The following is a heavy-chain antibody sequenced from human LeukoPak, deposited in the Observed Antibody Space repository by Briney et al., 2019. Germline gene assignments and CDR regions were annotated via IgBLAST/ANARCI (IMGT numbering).Heavy chain of an antibody. CDR1: GHSIGSGHY. Sequence: SETLSLTCAVSGHSIGSGHYWGWIRQPPGKGLEWIGSIYHSGITYYNPSLKSRVTISVDTSKNQFSLKLSSVTAADTAVYYCARDRVSSYYFDYWGQGTLVTVSS. J-gene: IGHJ4*02. D-gene: IGHD6-13*01. CDR2: IYHSGIT. V-gene: IGHV4-38-2*02. CDR3: ARDRVSSYYFDY.